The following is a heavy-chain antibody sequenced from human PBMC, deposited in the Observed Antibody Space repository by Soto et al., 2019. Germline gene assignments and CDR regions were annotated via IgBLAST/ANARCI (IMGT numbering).Heavy chain of an antibody. Sequence: QVQLQESGPGLVKPSGTLSLTCAVSGGSISSSNWWSWVRQPPGKGLEWIGEIYHSGSTNYNPSLKSRVTISVDKSKNQSSLKLSSVTAADTAVYYCARDFSSGWSNWYFDRWGRGTLVTVSS. J-gene: IGHJ2*01. V-gene: IGHV4-4*02. CDR2: IYHSGST. CDR1: GGSISSSNW. CDR3: ARDFSSGWSNWYFDR. D-gene: IGHD6-19*01.